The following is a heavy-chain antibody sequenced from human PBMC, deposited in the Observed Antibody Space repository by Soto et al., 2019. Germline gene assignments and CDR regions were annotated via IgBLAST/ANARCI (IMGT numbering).Heavy chain of an antibody. CDR2: IIPIFGTA. J-gene: IGHJ4*02. CDR1: GGTFSSYA. V-gene: IGHV1-69*13. CDR3: ARAKYWVCTNGVCLDPIFDY. Sequence: ASVKVSCKASGGTFSSYAISWVRQAPGQGLEWMGGIIPIFGTANYAQKFQGRVTITADESTSTAYMELSSLRSEDTAVYYCARAKYWVCTNGVCLDPIFDYWGQGTLVTVSS. D-gene: IGHD2-8*01.